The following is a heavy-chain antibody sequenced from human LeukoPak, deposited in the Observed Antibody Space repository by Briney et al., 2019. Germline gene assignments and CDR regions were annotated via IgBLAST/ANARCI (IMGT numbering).Heavy chain of an antibody. Sequence: SVKVSCKASGGTFSSYAISWVRQAPGQGLEWMGGIIPIFGTANYAQKFQGRVTITADESTSTAYMELSSLRSEDTAVYYCARNYYDSSGYYYHDYWGQGTLVTVSS. D-gene: IGHD3-22*01. CDR2: IIPIFGTA. V-gene: IGHV1-69*01. J-gene: IGHJ4*02. CDR1: GGTFSSYA. CDR3: ARNYYDSSGYYYHDY.